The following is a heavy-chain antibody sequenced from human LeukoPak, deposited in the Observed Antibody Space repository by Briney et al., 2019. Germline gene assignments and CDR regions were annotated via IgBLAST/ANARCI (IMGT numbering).Heavy chain of an antibody. Sequence: GGSLRLSCAASGFTFSSYSMNWVRQAPGKGLEWVSSISSSSSYIYYADSVKGRFTISRDNAKNSLYLQMNSLRAEDTAVYYCGRYSGYDSDYYGMVVWGQGTTVTVSS. CDR2: ISSSSSYI. V-gene: IGHV3-21*01. D-gene: IGHD5-12*01. CDR3: GRYSGYDSDYYGMVV. J-gene: IGHJ6*02. CDR1: GFTFSSYS.